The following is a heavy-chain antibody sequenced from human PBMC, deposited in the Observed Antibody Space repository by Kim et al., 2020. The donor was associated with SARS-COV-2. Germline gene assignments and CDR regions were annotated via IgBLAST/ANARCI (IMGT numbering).Heavy chain of an antibody. CDR3: ASLWVRGVILGAGSRIDY. J-gene: IGHJ4*02. V-gene: IGHV3-30*01. D-gene: IGHD3-10*01. Sequence: KGRFTISRENSKNTLYLQMNSLRAEDTAVYYCASLWVRGVILGAGSRIDYWGQGTLVTVSS.